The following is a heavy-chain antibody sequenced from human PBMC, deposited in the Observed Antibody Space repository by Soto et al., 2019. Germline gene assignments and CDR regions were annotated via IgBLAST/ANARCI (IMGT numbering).Heavy chain of an antibody. Sequence: PSETLSLTCAVYGGSFSGYYWSWIRQPPGKGLEWIGEINHSGSTNYNPSLKSRVTISVDTSKNQFSLKLSSVTAADTAVYYCARGTAYDILTGYRIYCYYYMDVWGKGTTVTVS. J-gene: IGHJ6*03. D-gene: IGHD3-9*01. CDR2: INHSGST. CDR3: ARGTAYDILTGYRIYCYYYMDV. V-gene: IGHV4-34*01. CDR1: GGSFSGYY.